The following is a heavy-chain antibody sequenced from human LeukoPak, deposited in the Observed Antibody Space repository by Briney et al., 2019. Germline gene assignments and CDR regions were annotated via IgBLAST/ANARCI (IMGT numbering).Heavy chain of an antibody. Sequence: AASVKVSCKASGYTFTSYAMNWVRQAPGQGLEWMGWINTNTGNPTYAQGFTGRFVFSLDTSVSTAYLQISSLKAEDTAVYYCARDGALMVIRVSNWFDPWGQGTLVTVSS. CDR3: ARDGALMVIRVSNWFDP. CDR2: INTNTGNP. D-gene: IGHD3-22*01. V-gene: IGHV7-4-1*02. J-gene: IGHJ5*02. CDR1: GYTFTSYA.